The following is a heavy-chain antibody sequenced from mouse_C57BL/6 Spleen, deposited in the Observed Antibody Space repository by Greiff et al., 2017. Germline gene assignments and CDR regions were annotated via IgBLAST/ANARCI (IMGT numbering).Heavy chain of an antibody. CDR1: GYAFSSYW. CDR2: IYPGDGDT. V-gene: IGHV1-80*01. Sequence: VQLQQSGAELVKPGASVKISCKASGYAFSSYWMNWVKQRPGKGLEWIGQIYPGDGDTNYNGKFKGKATLTADKSSSTADMQLSSLTSEDSAVYFCASRGDDYDWFAYWGQGTLVTVSA. J-gene: IGHJ3*01. CDR3: ASRGDDYDWFAY. D-gene: IGHD2-4*01.